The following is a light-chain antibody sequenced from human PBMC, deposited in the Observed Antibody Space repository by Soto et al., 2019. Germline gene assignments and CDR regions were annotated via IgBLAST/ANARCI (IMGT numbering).Light chain of an antibody. Sequence: TQSPTTLSVSPGEGATLSCRASQGVSINLAWYQQKPGQAPRLLIYGASTRATGIPARFSGSGSGTELTLTISSLQSEDFAFYYCQQYNNWPTITFGQGTRLEIK. V-gene: IGKV3-15*01. CDR1: QGVSIN. CDR2: GAS. J-gene: IGKJ5*01. CDR3: QQYNNWPTIT.